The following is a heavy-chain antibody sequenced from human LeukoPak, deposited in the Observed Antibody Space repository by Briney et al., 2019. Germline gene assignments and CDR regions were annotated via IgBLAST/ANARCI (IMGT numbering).Heavy chain of an antibody. J-gene: IGHJ4*02. Sequence: SVKVSCKASGGTFSSYAISWVRQAPGQGLEWMGGIIPIFGTANYAQKFQGRVTITTDESTSTAYMELSRLRSDDTAVYYCARGYYGGNAFDYWGQGTLVTASS. CDR2: IIPIFGTA. V-gene: IGHV1-69*05. D-gene: IGHD4-23*01. CDR3: ARGYYGGNAFDY. CDR1: GGTFSSYA.